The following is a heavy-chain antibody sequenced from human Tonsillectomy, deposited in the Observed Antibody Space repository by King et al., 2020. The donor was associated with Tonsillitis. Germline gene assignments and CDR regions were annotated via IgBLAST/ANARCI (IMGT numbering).Heavy chain of an antibody. J-gene: IGHJ3*02. CDR1: GFIFSSYG. Sequence: VQLVESGGGVVQPGGSLRLSCAASGFIFSSYGMHWVRQAPGKGLEWVAFIRYDGSNKYYADSVKGRFTISRDNSKNTLYLQMNSMRAEDTAVYYCAKPRERRYDSSGWFYVFDIWGQGTMVTVSS. V-gene: IGHV3-30*02. CDR3: AKPRERRYDSSGWFYVFDI. CDR2: IRYDGSNK. D-gene: IGHD6-19*01.